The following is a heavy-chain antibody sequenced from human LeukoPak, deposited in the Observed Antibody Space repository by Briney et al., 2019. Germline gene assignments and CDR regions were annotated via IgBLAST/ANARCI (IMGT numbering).Heavy chain of an antibody. CDR1: GFTFSSYA. D-gene: IGHD6-13*01. J-gene: IGHJ2*01. Sequence: PGRSLRLSCAASGFTFSSYAMHWVRQAPGKGLEWVAVISYDGSNKYYADSVKGRFTISRDNSKNTLYLQMNSLRAEDTAVYYCAREMRIAAVRTHWYFDLWGRGTLVTVSS. CDR3: AREMRIAAVRTHWYFDL. V-gene: IGHV3-30-3*01. CDR2: ISYDGSNK.